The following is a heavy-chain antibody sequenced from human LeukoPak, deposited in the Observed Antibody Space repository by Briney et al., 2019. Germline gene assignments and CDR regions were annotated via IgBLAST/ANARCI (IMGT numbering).Heavy chain of an antibody. Sequence: GPALVNPTRSRTLITTFCGFLLKTPTMYVAGLRQPPWKALDWRGHIDWYGDDLYRTSLHTRLAISKGASENQLLHTVTDADAIDTDTYYCARAQVQKDGGTDFNYYYLDVWGEGTTVTVSS. CDR1: GFLLKTPTMY. V-gene: IGHV2-70*17. J-gene: IGHJ6*03. CDR2: IDWYGDD. D-gene: IGHD4-23*01. CDR3: ARAQVQKDGGTDFNYYYLDV.